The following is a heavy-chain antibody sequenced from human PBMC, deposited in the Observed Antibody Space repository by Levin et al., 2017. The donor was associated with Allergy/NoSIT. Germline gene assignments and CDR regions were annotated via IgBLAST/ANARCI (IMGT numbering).Heavy chain of an antibody. CDR3: ARQDGSGIFYFDY. V-gene: IGHV5-51*01. D-gene: IGHD3-10*01. Sequence: GESLKISCKGSGYSFSHYWIAWVRQMPGKGLEWMGIIYPGDSDTRYSPSFQGQVTISADKSITTAYLQWSSLKASDTAIYYCARQDGSGIFYFDYWGQGALVTVSS. CDR2: IYPGDSDT. CDR1: GYSFSHYW. J-gene: IGHJ4*02.